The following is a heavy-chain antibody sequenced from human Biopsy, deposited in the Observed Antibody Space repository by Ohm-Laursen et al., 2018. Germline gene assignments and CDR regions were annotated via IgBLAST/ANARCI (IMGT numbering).Heavy chain of an antibody. CDR1: GGSFSGYY. V-gene: IGHV4-34*01. Sequence: SGTLSLTCSVYGGSFSGYYWSWIRQPPGKGLEWIGSIYNTETTFYNPSLKSRVTISVATSTNQFSLKVTSVTAADTALYFCARHPTGFWFDPWGHGTLVTVSS. D-gene: IGHD1-1*01. J-gene: IGHJ5*02. CDR2: IYNTETT. CDR3: ARHPTGFWFDP.